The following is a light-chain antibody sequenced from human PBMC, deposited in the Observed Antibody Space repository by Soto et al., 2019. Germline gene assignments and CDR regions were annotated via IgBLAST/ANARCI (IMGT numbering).Light chain of an antibody. J-gene: IGLJ3*02. CDR3: VLYLGRGISV. V-gene: IGLV8-61*01. CDR2: STN. CDR1: SGPVSTSHY. Sequence: QTVVTQEPSFSVSPGGTVTLTCGLGSGPVSTSHYPSWHQQTPGQAPRPLIYSTNTRSSGVPDRFSGSILGNRAALTITGAQADDESHYYCVLYLGRGISVFGGGTKLTVL.